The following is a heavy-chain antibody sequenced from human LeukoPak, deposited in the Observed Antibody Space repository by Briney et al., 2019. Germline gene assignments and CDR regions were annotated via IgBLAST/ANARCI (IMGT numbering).Heavy chain of an antibody. D-gene: IGHD3-22*01. CDR1: GGPFSGYY. V-gene: IGHV4-34*01. CDR3: ARGGDYYDTSGYAWYFDL. CDR2: INHSGST. J-gene: IGHJ2*01. Sequence: PSETLSLTCAVYGGPFSGYYWNWIRQPPGKGLEWIGEINHSGSTNYNPSLKSRVTISIDMSKNQFSLKLSSVTAADTAVYYCARGGDYYDTSGYAWYFDLWGRGNLVTVSS.